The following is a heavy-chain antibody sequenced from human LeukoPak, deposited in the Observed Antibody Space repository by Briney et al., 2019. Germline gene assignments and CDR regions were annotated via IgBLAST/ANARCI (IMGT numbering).Heavy chain of an antibody. CDR3: ARDRRGVTGRDGYNYKYYFDY. CDR2: IIPIFGTA. V-gene: IGHV1-69*01. J-gene: IGHJ4*02. Sequence: ASVKVSCKASGGTFSSYAISWVRQAPGQGLEWMGGIIPIFGTANYAQKFQGRVTITADESTSTAYMELSRLRSDDTAVYYCARDRRGVTGRDGYNYKYYFDYWGQGTLVTVSS. CDR1: GGTFSSYA. D-gene: IGHD5-24*01.